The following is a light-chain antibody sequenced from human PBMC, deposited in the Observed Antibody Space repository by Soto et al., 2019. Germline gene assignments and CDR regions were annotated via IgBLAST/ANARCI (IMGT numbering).Light chain of an antibody. V-gene: IGLV2-8*01. CDR3: SSYAGSTFYV. CDR2: EVN. CDR1: SSDVGGYKY. J-gene: IGLJ1*01. Sequence: QSVLTQPPSASGSPGQSVTISCTGTSSDVGGYKYVSWYQQKSGKAPKLIIYEVNERPSGVPDRFSGSKSDNTASLTVSGLQAEDEADYYCSSYAGSTFYVFGTGTKVTVL.